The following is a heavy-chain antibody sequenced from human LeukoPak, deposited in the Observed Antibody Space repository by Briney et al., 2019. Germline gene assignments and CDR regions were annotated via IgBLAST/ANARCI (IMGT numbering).Heavy chain of an antibody. Sequence: GGSLRLSCAASGFTVSSNYMSWVRQAPGKGLEWVSVIYSGGSTYYADSVKGRFTISRDNSKNTLYLQMNSLRAEDTAVYYCARLGWHCSSTSCYEDYWGQGTLVTVSS. CDR1: GFTVSSNY. D-gene: IGHD2-2*01. V-gene: IGHV3-53*01. J-gene: IGHJ4*02. CDR3: ARLGWHCSSTSCYEDY. CDR2: IYSGGST.